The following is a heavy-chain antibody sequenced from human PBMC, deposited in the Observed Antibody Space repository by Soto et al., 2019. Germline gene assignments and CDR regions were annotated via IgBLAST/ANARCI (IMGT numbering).Heavy chain of an antibody. Sequence: SETLSLTCTVSGGSISSGCYYWSWIRQHPGKGLEWIGYIYYSGSTYYNPSLKSRVTISVDTSKNQFSLKLSSVTAADTAVYYCARGDTAEGYKHFDYWGQGTLVTVSS. D-gene: IGHD5-18*01. CDR1: GGSISSGCYY. CDR2: IYYSGST. CDR3: ARGDTAEGYKHFDY. J-gene: IGHJ4*02. V-gene: IGHV4-31*03.